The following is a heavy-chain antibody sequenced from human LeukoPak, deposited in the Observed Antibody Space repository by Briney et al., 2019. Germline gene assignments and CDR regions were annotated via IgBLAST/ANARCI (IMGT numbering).Heavy chain of an antibody. J-gene: IGHJ6*03. CDR2: IIPIFGTA. CDR1: GGTFSSYA. CDR3: AIAQRGYGSYDYYYYYYMDV. V-gene: IGHV1-69*05. D-gene: IGHD5-12*01. Sequence: ASVKVSCKASGGTFSSYAIGWVQQAPGQGLEWMGGIIPIFGTANYAQKFQGRVTITTDESTSTAYMELSSLRSEDTAVYYCAIAQRGYGSYDYYYYYYMDVWGKGTTVTVSS.